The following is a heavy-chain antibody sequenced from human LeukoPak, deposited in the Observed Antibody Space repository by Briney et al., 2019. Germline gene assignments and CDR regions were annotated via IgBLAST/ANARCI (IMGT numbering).Heavy chain of an antibody. D-gene: IGHD7-27*01. CDR3: ARAKRPTGAADY. Sequence: PGGSLRLSCAASGFTFSSYAMSWVRQAPGKGLEWVSAISGSGGSTYYADSVKGRFTISRDNSKNTLYLQMNSLRAEDTTVYYCARAKRPTGAADYWGQGTLVTVSS. V-gene: IGHV3-23*01. CDR1: GFTFSSYA. J-gene: IGHJ4*02. CDR2: ISGSGGST.